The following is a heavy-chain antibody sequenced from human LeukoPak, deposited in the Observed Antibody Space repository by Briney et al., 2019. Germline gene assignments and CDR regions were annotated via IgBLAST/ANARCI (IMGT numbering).Heavy chain of an antibody. Sequence: GGSLRLSCAASGFTFSSYEMNWVRQAPGKGLEGVSYISSSGSTIYYADSVKGRFTISRDNAKNSLYLQMNSLRAEDTAVYYCAREPGYSSGIDYWGQGTLVTVSS. D-gene: IGHD6-19*01. CDR1: GFTFSSYE. CDR2: ISSSGSTI. CDR3: AREPGYSSGIDY. J-gene: IGHJ4*02. V-gene: IGHV3-48*03.